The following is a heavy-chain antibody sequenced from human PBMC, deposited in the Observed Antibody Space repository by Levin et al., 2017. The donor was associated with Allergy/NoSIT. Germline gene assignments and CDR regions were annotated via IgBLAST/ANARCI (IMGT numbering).Heavy chain of an antibody. D-gene: IGHD2-15*01. CDR2: IYKSGIP. Sequence: SETLSLTCTVSGGSVTDYYWNWIRQPPGKRLEWIGYIYKSGIPDYNPSLKSRVSITLDTSRNQFSLELNSVTAADTAVYFCARVPSLMLLDGGFDIWGQGTVVTVSS. J-gene: IGHJ3*02. CDR3: ARVPSLMLLDGGFDI. CDR1: GGSVTDYY. V-gene: IGHV4-59*02.